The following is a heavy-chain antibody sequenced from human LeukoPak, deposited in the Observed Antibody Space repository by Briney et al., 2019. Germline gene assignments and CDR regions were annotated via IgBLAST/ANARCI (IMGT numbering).Heavy chain of an antibody. CDR2: IRYDGSKK. V-gene: IGHV3-30*02. Sequence: PGGSLRLSCAASGFTFSSYGMHWVGQAPGKGREGVAVIRYDGSKKYYADSVKGGFTISRDNSKNTLYLQMNSLRAEDTAVYYCAKDLIWRIRSFDYWGQGTLVTVSS. J-gene: IGHJ4*02. CDR1: GFTFSSYG. D-gene: IGHD3-16*01. CDR3: AKDLIWRIRSFDY.